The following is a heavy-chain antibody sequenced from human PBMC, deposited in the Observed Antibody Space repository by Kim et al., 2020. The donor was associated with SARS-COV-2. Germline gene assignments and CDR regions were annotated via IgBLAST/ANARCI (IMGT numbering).Heavy chain of an antibody. CDR3: ARDRSSGWAFDY. Sequence: YDADTVKGRCTISRNNAKNSLYLQMNSLRAEDTAVYYCARDRSSGWAFDYWGQGTLVTVSS. V-gene: IGHV3-21*01. J-gene: IGHJ4*02. D-gene: IGHD6-19*01.